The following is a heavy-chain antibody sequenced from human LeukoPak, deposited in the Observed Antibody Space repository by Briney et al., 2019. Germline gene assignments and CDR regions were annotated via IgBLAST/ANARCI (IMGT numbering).Heavy chain of an antibody. CDR2: INPNSGGT. Sequence: ASVKVSCKASGYSFTRYGISWVRQAPGQGLEWMGWINPNSGGTNYAQKFQGRVTMTRDTSISTAYMELSRLRSDDTAVYYCARSSGSYRDYDYWGQGTLVTVSS. D-gene: IGHD3-10*01. CDR3: ARSSGSYRDYDY. CDR1: GYSFTRYG. J-gene: IGHJ4*02. V-gene: IGHV1-2*02.